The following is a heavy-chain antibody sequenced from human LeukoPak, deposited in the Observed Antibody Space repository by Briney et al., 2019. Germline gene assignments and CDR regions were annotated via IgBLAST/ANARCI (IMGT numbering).Heavy chain of an antibody. CDR1: GFTFADYA. D-gene: IGHD6-13*01. J-gene: IGHJ6*02. CDR2: ISGDGGST. Sequence: GGSLRLSCAASGFTFADYAMHWVRQAPGKGLEWVSLISGDGGSTYYADSVKGRFTISRDNSKNSLYLQMNSLRTEDTALYYCAKDRDSSSWYSYYYGMDVWGQGTTVTVSS. CDR3: AKDRDSSSWYSYYYGMDV. V-gene: IGHV3-43*02.